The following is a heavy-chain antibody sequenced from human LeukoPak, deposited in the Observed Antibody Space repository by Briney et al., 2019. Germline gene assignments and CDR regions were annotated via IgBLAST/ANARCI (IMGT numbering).Heavy chain of an antibody. V-gene: IGHV3-7*01. Sequence: GGSLRLSCAASGFTVSSNYMSWVRQAPGKGLEWVANIKQDGSEKYYVDSVKGRFTISRDNAKNSLYLQMNSLRAEDTAVYYCARGDPDYDFWSGYFATPYYFDYWGQGTLVTVSS. D-gene: IGHD3-3*01. CDR2: IKQDGSEK. CDR1: GFTVSSNY. CDR3: ARGDPDYDFWSGYFATPYYFDY. J-gene: IGHJ4*02.